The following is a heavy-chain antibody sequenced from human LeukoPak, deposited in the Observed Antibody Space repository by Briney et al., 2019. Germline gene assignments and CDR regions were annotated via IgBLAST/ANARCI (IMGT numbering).Heavy chain of an antibody. CDR1: GYTFTSYD. CDR3: ARELVVPAARSWDYYYVMDV. V-gene: IGHV1-8*01. D-gene: IGHD2-2*01. CDR2: MNPNSGNT. Sequence: ASVKVSCKASGYTFTSYDINWVRQATGQGLEWMGWMNPNSGNTGYAQKFQGRVTMTRNTSISTAYMELSSLRSEDTAVYYCARELVVPAARSWDYYYVMDVWGQGTTVTVSS. J-gene: IGHJ6*02.